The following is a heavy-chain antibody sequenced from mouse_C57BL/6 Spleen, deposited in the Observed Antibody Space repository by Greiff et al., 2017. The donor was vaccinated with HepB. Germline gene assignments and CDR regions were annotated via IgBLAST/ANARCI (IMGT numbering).Heavy chain of an antibody. D-gene: IGHD3-2*02. V-gene: IGHV14-1*01. Sequence: EVQLQQSGAELVRPGASVKLSCTASGFNIKDYYMHWVKQRPEQGLEWIGRIDPEDGDTEYAPKFQGKATMTADTSSNTAYLQRSSLTSEDTAVYYWSRGSSGLAYWGQGTLVTVSA. CDR1: GFNIKDYY. J-gene: IGHJ3*01. CDR2: IDPEDGDT. CDR3: SRGSSGLAY.